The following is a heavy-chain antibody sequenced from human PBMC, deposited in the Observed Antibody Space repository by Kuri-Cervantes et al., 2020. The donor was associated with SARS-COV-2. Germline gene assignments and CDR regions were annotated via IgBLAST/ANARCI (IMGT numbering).Heavy chain of an antibody. CDR3: ARDLSGYPVDY. V-gene: IGHV3-NL1*01. D-gene: IGHD3-22*01. CDR1: GFTFSSYG. CDR2: ISGSGGST. J-gene: IGHJ4*02. Sequence: GESLKISCAASGFTFSSYGMHWVRQAPGKGLEWVSAISGSGGSTYYADSVKGRFTISRDNSKNTLYLQMNSLRAEDTAVYYCARDLSGYPVDYWGQGTLVTVSS.